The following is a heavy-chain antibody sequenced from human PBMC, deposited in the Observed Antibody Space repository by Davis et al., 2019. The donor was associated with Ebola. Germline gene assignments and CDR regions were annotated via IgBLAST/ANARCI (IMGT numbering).Heavy chain of an antibody. Sequence: GESLKISCAASGFTFSSYSMNWVRQAPGKGLEWVSSISSSSYIYYADSVKGRFTISRDNAKNSLYLQMNSLRAEDTAVYYCARAVVVAANFDYWGQGTLVTVSS. CDR3: ARAVVVAANFDY. J-gene: IGHJ4*02. V-gene: IGHV3-21*01. CDR1: GFTFSSYS. CDR2: ISSSSYI. D-gene: IGHD2-15*01.